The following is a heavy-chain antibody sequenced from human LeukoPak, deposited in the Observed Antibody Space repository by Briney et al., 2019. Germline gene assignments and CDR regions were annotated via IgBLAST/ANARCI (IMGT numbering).Heavy chain of an antibody. CDR3: ARGSSPDN. V-gene: IGHV4-34*01. J-gene: IGHJ4*02. Sequence: SETLSLTCAVYGGSFGGYYWSWIRQPPGKGLEWIGEINHSGSTNYNPSLKSRVTISVDTSKNQFSLKLSSVTAADTAVYYCARGSSPDNWGQGTLVTVSS. CDR1: GGSFGGYY. CDR2: INHSGST. D-gene: IGHD6-6*01.